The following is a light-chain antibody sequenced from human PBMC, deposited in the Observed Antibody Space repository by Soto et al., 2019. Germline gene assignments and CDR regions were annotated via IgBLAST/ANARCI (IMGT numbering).Light chain of an antibody. J-gene: IGKJ4*01. CDR1: QSVSSSY. Sequence: EIVLTQSPGTLSLSPGERATLSCRASQSVSSSYLAWYQQKPGQAPRLLIYDASNRATGIPARFSGSGSGTDFTLTISSLEPEDFAVYYCQQHSNWPLTFGGGTKVDNK. CDR2: DAS. V-gene: IGKV3-11*01. CDR3: QQHSNWPLT.